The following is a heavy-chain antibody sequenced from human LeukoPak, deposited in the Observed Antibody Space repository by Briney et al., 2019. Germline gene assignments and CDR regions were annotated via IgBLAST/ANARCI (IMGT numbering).Heavy chain of an antibody. D-gene: IGHD3-10*01. V-gene: IGHV4-59*01. J-gene: IGHJ3*02. CDR3: ARERGDAHYAFDI. CDR2: IYYSGST. CDR1: GGSISTYY. Sequence: SETLSLTCTVSGGSISTYYWSWIRQPPGKGLEWIGCIYYSGSTNYNPSLKSRVTISVDPSKNQVSLKLSSVTAADTAVYYCARERGDAHYAFDIWGQGTMVTVSS.